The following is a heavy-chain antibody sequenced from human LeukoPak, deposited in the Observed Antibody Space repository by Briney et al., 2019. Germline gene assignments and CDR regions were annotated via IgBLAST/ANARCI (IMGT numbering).Heavy chain of an antibody. J-gene: IGHJ5*02. D-gene: IGHD6-13*01. V-gene: IGHV1-18*01. Sequence: ASVKVSCKASGYTFTSYGISWVRQAPGQGLEWMGWISAYNGNTNYAQKLQGRVTMTTDTSTSTAYMELRSLRSDDTAVYYCARTATGYSSTPFDPWGQGTLVTVSS. CDR1: GYTFTSYG. CDR3: ARTATGYSSTPFDP. CDR2: ISAYNGNT.